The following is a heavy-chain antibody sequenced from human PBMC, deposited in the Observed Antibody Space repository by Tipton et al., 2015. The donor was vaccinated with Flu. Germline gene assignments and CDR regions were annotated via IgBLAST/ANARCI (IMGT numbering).Heavy chain of an antibody. J-gene: IGHJ5*02. D-gene: IGHD4-11*01. Sequence: TLSLTCIVSSGSLSSFYWNWIRQSPGKGLEWIGYIYNSVYTKYNPSLKSRVTISVDTSKNQFSLRLSSVTAADTAMYFCARRDFSNYVSDPKSWFDPWGQGILVTVSP. V-gene: IGHV4-59*07. CDR3: ARRDFSNYVSDPKSWFDP. CDR2: IYNSVYT. CDR1: SGSLSSFY.